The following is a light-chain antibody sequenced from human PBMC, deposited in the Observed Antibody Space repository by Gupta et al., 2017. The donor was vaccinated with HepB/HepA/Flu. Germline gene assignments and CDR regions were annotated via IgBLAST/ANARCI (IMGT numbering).Light chain of an antibody. Sequence: EIVLTQSPGTLSLSPGERVTLSCRASQSISNVLAWYQQTPGQAPRLLIYGASNRATGIPARFSGSGSGTDFTLTITNLEPEDFAVYYCQQRYNWPLTFGGGTKVEIK. J-gene: IGKJ4*01. CDR1: QSISNV. CDR3: QQRYNWPLT. V-gene: IGKV3-11*01. CDR2: GAS.